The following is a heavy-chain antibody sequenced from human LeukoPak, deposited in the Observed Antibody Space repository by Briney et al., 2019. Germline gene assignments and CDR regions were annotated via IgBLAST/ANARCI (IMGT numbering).Heavy chain of an antibody. Sequence: QTLSLICGISGDSVSNNGGAWNCIRQSPSRGLEWLGRTYYRSKWFHDYAVSFNTRITINQDTSKNHFYMQLKSVTPEDTAVYYCATGRAMDVWGQGTTVTVSS. CDR3: ATGRAMDV. V-gene: IGHV6-1*01. D-gene: IGHD3-10*01. CDR1: GDSVSNNGGA. CDR2: TYYRSKWFH. J-gene: IGHJ6*02.